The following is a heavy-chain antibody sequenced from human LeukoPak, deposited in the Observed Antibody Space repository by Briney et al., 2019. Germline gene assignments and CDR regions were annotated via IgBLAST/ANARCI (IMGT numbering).Heavy chain of an antibody. CDR1: EFTFSNFA. CDR3: AKRYYDFPLDY. CDR2: ISANGGET. D-gene: IGHD3-3*01. V-gene: IGHV3-23*01. J-gene: IGHJ4*02. Sequence: PGGSLRLSCVASEFTFSNFAMSWVRQAPGKGLEWVSSISANGGETHYADSVKGRFTISRDNSKNTLYLQINNPRVEDTAVYYCAKRYYDFPLDYWGQGTLVTVSS.